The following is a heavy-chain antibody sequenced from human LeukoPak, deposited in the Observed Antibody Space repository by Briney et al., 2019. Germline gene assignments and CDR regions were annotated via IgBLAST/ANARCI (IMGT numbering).Heavy chain of an antibody. CDR2: IYYSGST. D-gene: IGHD3-22*01. V-gene: IGHV4-39*07. CDR3: ATYDSSGYLGYAFDI. J-gene: IGHJ3*02. Sequence: SETLSLTCTVSGGSISSSSYYWGWIRQPPGKGLEWIGSIYYSGSTYYNPSLKSRVTISVDTSKNQFSLKLSSVTAADTAVYYCATYDSSGYLGYAFDIWGQGTMVTVSS. CDR1: GGSISSSSYY.